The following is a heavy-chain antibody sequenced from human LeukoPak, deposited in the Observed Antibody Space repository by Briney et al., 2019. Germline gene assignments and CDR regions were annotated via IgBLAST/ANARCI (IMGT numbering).Heavy chain of an antibody. J-gene: IGHJ4*02. CDR1: GFTFSSYS. V-gene: IGHV3-48*04. CDR2: ISGSTGTI. Sequence: PGGSLRLSCAASGFTFSSYSMNWVRQAPGKGLEWISYISGSTGTIYYADSVKGRFTISRDNAKNSLYLQMNSLRAEDTAVYYCARYDGQTYTYYDFWSGYSVLDYWGQGTLVTVSS. D-gene: IGHD3-3*01. CDR3: ARYDGQTYTYYDFWSGYSVLDY.